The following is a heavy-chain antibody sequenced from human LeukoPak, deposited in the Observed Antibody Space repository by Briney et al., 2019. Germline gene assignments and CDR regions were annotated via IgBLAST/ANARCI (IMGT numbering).Heavy chain of an antibody. D-gene: IGHD6-13*01. V-gene: IGHV4-59*01. Sequence: PSETLSLTCTVSGGSISSYYWSWIRQPPGKGLEWIGYIYYSGSTNYNPSLKSRVTISVDTSKNQFSLKLSSVTAADTAVYYCARARALSSSWFEYYYYYMDVWGKGTTVTVSS. J-gene: IGHJ6*03. CDR2: IYYSGST. CDR1: GGSISSYY. CDR3: ARARALSSSWFEYYYYYMDV.